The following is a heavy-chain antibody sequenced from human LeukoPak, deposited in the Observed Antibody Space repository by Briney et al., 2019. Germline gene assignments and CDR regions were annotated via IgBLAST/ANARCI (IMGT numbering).Heavy chain of an antibody. Sequence: GGSLRLSCAASGFTSSNYGMHWVRQAPGKGLEWVAFIRYDGSNKYYADSVKGRFTISRDNSKNTLYLQMNSLRAEDTAVYYCAKEEATWSNYYYYYYMDVWGKGTTVTVSS. CDR3: AKEEATWSNYYYYYYMDV. D-gene: IGHD1-26*01. V-gene: IGHV3-30*02. CDR1: GFTSSNYG. CDR2: IRYDGSNK. J-gene: IGHJ6*03.